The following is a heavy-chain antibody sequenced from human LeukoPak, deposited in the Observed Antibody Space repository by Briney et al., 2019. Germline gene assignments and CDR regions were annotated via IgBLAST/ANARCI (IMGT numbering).Heavy chain of an antibody. J-gene: IGHJ4*02. D-gene: IGHD6-25*01. Sequence: RGSLRLSCAASGFTFSDYYMSWIRQAPGKGLEWVSYIGSSGSTIYYADSVKGRFTISRDNAKNSLYLQMNSLRAEDTAVYYCARDSSAGSSGFWGQGTLVTVSS. CDR2: IGSSGSTI. V-gene: IGHV3-11*01. CDR3: ARDSSAGSSGF. CDR1: GFTFSDYY.